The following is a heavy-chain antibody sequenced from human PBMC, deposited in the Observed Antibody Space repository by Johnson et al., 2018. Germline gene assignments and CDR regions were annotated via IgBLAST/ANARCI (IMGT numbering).Heavy chain of an antibody. V-gene: IGHV1-46*01. J-gene: IGHJ6*02. D-gene: IGHD4-17*01. CDR1: GYTFTSYY. Sequence: VQLVESGAEVKKPGASVKVSCKASGYTFTSYYMHWVRQAPGQGLEWMGIIHPSGGSTSCAQKFQGRANSTRDTATSTVYMELSSLRSEDTAGYYGARDKNTVTTYYYYYYGMDVWGQGTTVTVSS. CDR2: IHPSGGST. CDR3: ARDKNTVTTYYYYYYGMDV.